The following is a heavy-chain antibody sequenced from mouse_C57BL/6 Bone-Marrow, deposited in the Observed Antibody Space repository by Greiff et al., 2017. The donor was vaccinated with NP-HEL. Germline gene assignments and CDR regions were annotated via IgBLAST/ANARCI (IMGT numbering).Heavy chain of an antibody. CDR1: GYTFTSYD. CDR3: AGGTYDYDECDAMDY. Sequence: QVQLQQSGPELVKPGASVKLSCKASGYTFTSYDINWVKQRPGQGLEWNGWIYPRDGSTKDNEKFKGKATLTVDTSSSTAYMELHSLTSEDSAVYFCAGGTYDYDECDAMDYWGQGTSVTVSS. V-gene: IGHV1-85*01. D-gene: IGHD2-4*01. CDR2: IYPRDGST. J-gene: IGHJ4*01.